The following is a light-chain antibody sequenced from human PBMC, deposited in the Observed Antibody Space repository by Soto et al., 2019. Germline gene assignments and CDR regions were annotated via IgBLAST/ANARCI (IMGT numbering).Light chain of an antibody. CDR3: QHYSDLPRT. Sequence: MTQSPSTLSASVGDRVTITCRASQSVGSYLAWYQQKPGQAPRLLIYGASTRITGIPDKFSGVGSGTEFTLTISRLDPDDFAVYYCQHYSDLPRTFGQGTKVETK. CDR2: GAS. J-gene: IGKJ1*01. CDR1: QSVGSY. V-gene: IGKV3D-15*01.